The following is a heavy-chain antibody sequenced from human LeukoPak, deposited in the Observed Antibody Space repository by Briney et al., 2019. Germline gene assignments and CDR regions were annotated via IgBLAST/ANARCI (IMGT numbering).Heavy chain of an antibody. D-gene: IGHD3-10*01. CDR2: IIPIFGTA. CDR1: GGTFSNYA. CDR3: AKEYYYGSGSYPYYYYYYMDV. V-gene: IGHV1-69*06. J-gene: IGHJ6*03. Sequence: SVKVSCKASGGTFSNYAISWVRQAPGQGLEWMGGIIPIFGTANYAQKFRGRVTITADKSTRTAYMELSSLRAEDTAVYYCAKEYYYGSGSYPYYYYYYMDVWGKGTTVTISS.